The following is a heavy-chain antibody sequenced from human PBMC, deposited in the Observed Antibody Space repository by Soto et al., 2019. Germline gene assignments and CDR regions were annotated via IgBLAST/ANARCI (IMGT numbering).Heavy chain of an antibody. J-gene: IGHJ6*03. CDR2: IYYSGST. Sequence: PSETLSLTCTVSGGSISSYYWSWIRQPPGKGLEWIGYIYYSGSTNYNPSLKSRVTISVDTSKNQFSLKLSSVTAADTAVYYCARCRSNWNLDYYYYMDVWGKGTTVTVSS. D-gene: IGHD1-7*01. V-gene: IGHV4-59*08. CDR3: ARCRSNWNLDYYYYMDV. CDR1: GGSISSYY.